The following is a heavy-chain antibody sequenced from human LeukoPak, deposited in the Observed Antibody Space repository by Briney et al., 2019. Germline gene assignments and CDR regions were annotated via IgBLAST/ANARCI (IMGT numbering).Heavy chain of an antibody. J-gene: IGHJ6*03. D-gene: IGHD3-10*01. CDR1: GGSISSGSYY. V-gene: IGHV4-39*07. CDR3: AKSSGYYYYYYMDV. Sequence: PSETLSLTCTVSGGSISSGSYYWGWIRQPPGKGLEWIGSIYYSGSTYNNPSLKSRVTISVDTSKNQFSLKLSSVTAADTAVYYCAKSSGYYYYYYMDVWGKGTTVTISS. CDR2: IYYSGST.